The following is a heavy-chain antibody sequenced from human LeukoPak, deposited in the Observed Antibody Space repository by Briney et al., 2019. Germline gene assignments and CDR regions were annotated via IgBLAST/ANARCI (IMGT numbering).Heavy chain of an antibody. CDR1: GYIFTSYG. Sequence: ASVKVSCKASGYIFTSYGISWVRQAPGQGLEWMGWISAYNGNTNYAQKLQGRVTMTTDTSTSTAYMELRSLRSDDTAVYYCARDSPKKHYDFWSGYYKNYYFDYWGQGTLVTVSS. J-gene: IGHJ4*02. V-gene: IGHV1-18*01. CDR3: ARDSPKKHYDFWSGYYKNYYFDY. CDR2: ISAYNGNT. D-gene: IGHD3-3*01.